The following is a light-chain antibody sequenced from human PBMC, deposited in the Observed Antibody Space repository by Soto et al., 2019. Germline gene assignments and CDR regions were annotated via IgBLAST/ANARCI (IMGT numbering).Light chain of an antibody. CDR3: QQYSSFSRT. CDR2: DAS. Sequence: DIQMTQSPSTLSASVGDRVTITCRASQTISTRLAWYQQKPGKAPELLIYDASTLESGVPSRFSGSGSGTEFSLTISSLQPDDFATFYCQQYSSFSRTFGQGTKVDIK. CDR1: QTISTR. J-gene: IGKJ1*01. V-gene: IGKV1-5*01.